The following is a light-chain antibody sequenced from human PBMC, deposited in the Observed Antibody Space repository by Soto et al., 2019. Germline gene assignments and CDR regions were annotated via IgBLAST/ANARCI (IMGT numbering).Light chain of an antibody. V-gene: IGKV3-15*01. Sequence: EIVMTQSPATLSVSPGERATLSCRASQSVSSNLAWYQQKPGQAPRLLIYGASTRATDIPVRFSGSGSGTDFTLTISSLQSEDFAVYYCQQYKACPPLPFGGGTKVEMK. CDR3: QQYKACPPLP. CDR2: GAS. J-gene: IGKJ4*01. CDR1: QSVSSN.